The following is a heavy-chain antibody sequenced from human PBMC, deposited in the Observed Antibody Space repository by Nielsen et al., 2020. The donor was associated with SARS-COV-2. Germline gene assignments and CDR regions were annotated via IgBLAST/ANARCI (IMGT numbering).Heavy chain of an antibody. V-gene: IGHV3-21*01. J-gene: IGHJ3*02. CDR2: ISSSSSYI. D-gene: IGHD2-2*01. CDR1: GFTFSSYS. Sequence: GESLKISCVASGFTFSSYSMNWVRQAPGKGLEWVSSISSSSSYIYYADSVKGRFTISRDNAKNSLYLQMNSLRAEDTAVYYCARTSFTPDAFDIWGQGTMVTVSS. CDR3: ARTSFTPDAFDI.